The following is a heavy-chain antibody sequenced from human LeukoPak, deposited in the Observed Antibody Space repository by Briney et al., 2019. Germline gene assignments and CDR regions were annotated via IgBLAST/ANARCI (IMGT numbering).Heavy chain of an antibody. Sequence: PSETLSLTCTVSGGSISSYYWSWIRQPAGKGLEWIGRIYISGSTSYNPSLKSRVTMSVDTSKNQFSLKLSSVTAADTAVYYCARYSSSSWSFDYWGQGTLVTVSS. CDR3: ARYSSSSWSFDY. V-gene: IGHV4-4*07. J-gene: IGHJ4*02. D-gene: IGHD6-6*01. CDR1: GGSISSYY. CDR2: IYISGST.